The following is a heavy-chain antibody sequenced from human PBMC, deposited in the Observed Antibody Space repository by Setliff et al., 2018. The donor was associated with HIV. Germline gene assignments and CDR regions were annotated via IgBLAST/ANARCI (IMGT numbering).Heavy chain of an antibody. V-gene: IGHV1-69*10. CDR3: AGPRGDEAFDI. D-gene: IGHD3-10*01. CDR1: GDTSSTYA. J-gene: IGHJ3*02. CDR2: FIPILDIT. Sequence: ASVKVSCKASGDTSSTYAINWVRQAPGQGLEWVGQFIPILDITNYAQKFQGRVTITADKSTNTMYMEMTSLTSEDTAVYYCAGPRGDEAFDIWGQGTMVTVSS.